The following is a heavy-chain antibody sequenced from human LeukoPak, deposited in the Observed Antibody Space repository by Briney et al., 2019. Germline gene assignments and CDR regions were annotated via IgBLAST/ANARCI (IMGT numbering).Heavy chain of an antibody. CDR3: ARVYGSGSYLRDY. CDR2: IYYSGST. V-gene: IGHV4-59*08. D-gene: IGHD3-10*01. CDR1: GGSISSYY. Sequence: SETLSLTCTVSGGSISSYYWSWIRQPPGKGLEWIGYIYYSGSTNYNPSLKSRVTISVDTSKNQFSLNLSSVTAADTAVYYCARVYGSGSYLRDYWGQGTLVTVSS. J-gene: IGHJ4*02.